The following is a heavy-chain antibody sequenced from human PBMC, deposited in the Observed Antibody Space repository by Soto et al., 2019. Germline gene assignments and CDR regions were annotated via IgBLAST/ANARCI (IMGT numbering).Heavy chain of an antibody. Sequence: QVQLVQSGAEVKKPGASVKVSCKASGYTFTSYYMHWVRQAPGQGLEWMGIINPSGGSTSYAKKFQGRVTMTRDTSTSTVYMEVSSLRSEDTAVYYCARDDSSGYFDYGGQGTLVTVSS. D-gene: IGHD6-19*01. J-gene: IGHJ4*02. CDR2: INPSGGST. CDR3: ARDDSSGYFDY. V-gene: IGHV1-46*03. CDR1: GYTFTSYY.